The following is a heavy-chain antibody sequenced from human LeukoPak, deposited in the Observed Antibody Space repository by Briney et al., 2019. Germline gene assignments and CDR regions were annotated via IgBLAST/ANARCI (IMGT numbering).Heavy chain of an antibody. J-gene: IGHJ6*03. CDR2: IYTSGST. CDR1: GGSISSYY. CDR3: VRGIYCSDPSYYYYYYMDV. Sequence: PSETLSLTCTVSGGSISSYYWSWIRQPAGKGLEWIGRIYTSGSTNYNPSLKSRVTMSVDTSKNQFSLKLSSVTAADTAVYYCVRGIYCSDPSYYYYYYMDVWGKGTTVTISS. V-gene: IGHV4-4*07. D-gene: IGHD5/OR15-5a*01.